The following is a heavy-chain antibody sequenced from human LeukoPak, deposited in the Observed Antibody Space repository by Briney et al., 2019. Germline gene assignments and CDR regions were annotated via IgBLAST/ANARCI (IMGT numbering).Heavy chain of an antibody. CDR3: ARYYDILTGEVYYYYMDV. D-gene: IGHD3-9*01. J-gene: IGHJ6*03. V-gene: IGHV1-2*06. CDR2: INPNSGGT. CDR1: GYTFTGYY. Sequence: ASVKVSCKASGYTFTGYYMHWVRQAPGQGLEWMGRINPNSGGTNYAQKFQGRVTMTRDTPISTAYMELSRLRSDDTAVYYCARYYDILTGEVYYYYMDVWGKGTTVTVSS.